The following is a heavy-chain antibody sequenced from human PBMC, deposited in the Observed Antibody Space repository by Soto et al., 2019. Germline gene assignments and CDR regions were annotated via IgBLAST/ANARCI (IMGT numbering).Heavy chain of an antibody. CDR2: IVVASGQT. Sequence: ASVKVSCKASGSGFISSGIQWVRQAHGQRLEWIGWIVVASGQTNYAQNFRGRVAITRDTSTATAYIELTGLTSEDTAVYFCSADRPDIGVGWWVWGQGTTVTV. CDR3: SADRPDIGVGWWV. V-gene: IGHV1-58*02. CDR1: GSGFISSG. D-gene: IGHD2-15*01. J-gene: IGHJ6*02.